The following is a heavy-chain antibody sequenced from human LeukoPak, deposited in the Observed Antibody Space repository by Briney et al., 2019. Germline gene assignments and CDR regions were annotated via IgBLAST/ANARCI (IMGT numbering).Heavy chain of an antibody. CDR3: ARGRDYYDSSGYYRYYFDY. CDR2: IYTSGST. V-gene: IGHV4-61*02. Sequence: SQTLSLTCTVSGGSISSGSYYWNWIRQPAGEGLEWIGRIYTSGSTNYNPSLKSRVTISVDTSKTQFSLKLRSVTAADTAVYYCARGRDYYDSSGYYRYYFDYWGQGTLVTVSS. J-gene: IGHJ4*02. CDR1: GGSISSGSYY. D-gene: IGHD3-22*01.